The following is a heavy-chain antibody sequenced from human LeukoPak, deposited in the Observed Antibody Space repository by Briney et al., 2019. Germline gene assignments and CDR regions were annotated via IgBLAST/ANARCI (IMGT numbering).Heavy chain of an antibody. CDR3: ARVYCSSTSCATKGYYYYMDV. D-gene: IGHD2-2*01. J-gene: IGHJ6*03. V-gene: IGHV1-18*01. Sequence: GASVNVSCKASGYTFTSYGISWVRQAPGQGLEWMGWISAYNGNTNYAQKLQGRVTMTTDTSTSTAYMELRRLRSDDSAVYYCARVYCSSTSCATKGYYYYMDVWGKGTTVTVSS. CDR1: GYTFTSYG. CDR2: ISAYNGNT.